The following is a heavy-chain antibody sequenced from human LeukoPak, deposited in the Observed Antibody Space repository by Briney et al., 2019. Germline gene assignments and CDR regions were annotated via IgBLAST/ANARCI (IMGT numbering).Heavy chain of an antibody. CDR2: IKQDGSEA. CDR3: APGGVTEADY. Sequence: PGGSLRLSCVASGFTFSSYWMSWVRQAPGKGLEWVANIKQDGSEAYYVDSVKGRFIISRDNAKNSLYLQMNSLRAEDTAVYYCAPGGVTEADYWGQGTLVTVSS. D-gene: IGHD2-21*02. CDR1: GFTFSSYW. V-gene: IGHV3-7*01. J-gene: IGHJ4*02.